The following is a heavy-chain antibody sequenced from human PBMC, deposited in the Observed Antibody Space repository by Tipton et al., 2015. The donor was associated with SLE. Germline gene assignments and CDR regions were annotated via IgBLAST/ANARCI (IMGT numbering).Heavy chain of an antibody. CDR3: ARHRTYSSSWDGYNWFDP. CDR2: IIPILGIA. D-gene: IGHD6-13*01. CDR1: GGTFSSYT. Sequence: QSGAEVKKPGSSVKVSCKASGGTFSSYTISWVRQAPGQGLEWMRRIIPILGIANYAQKFQGRVTITADKSTSTAYMELSSLRSEDTAVYYCARHRTYSSSWDGYNWFDPWGQGTLVTVSS. V-gene: IGHV1-69*02. J-gene: IGHJ5*02.